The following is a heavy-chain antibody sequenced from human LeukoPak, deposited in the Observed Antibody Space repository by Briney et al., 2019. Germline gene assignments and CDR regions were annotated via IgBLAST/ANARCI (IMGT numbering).Heavy chain of an antibody. CDR3: AKDLVYYDSYFAFDI. D-gene: IGHD3-22*01. V-gene: IGHV3-30*02. J-gene: IGHJ3*02. CDR1: GFTFSSYG. CDR2: IRYDGSNK. Sequence: GGSLRLSCAASGFTFSSYGMHWVRQAPGKGLEWVAFIRYDGSNKYYADSVKGRFTISRDNSKNTLYLQMNSLRAEDTAVYYCAKDLVYYDSYFAFDIWGQGTMVTVSS.